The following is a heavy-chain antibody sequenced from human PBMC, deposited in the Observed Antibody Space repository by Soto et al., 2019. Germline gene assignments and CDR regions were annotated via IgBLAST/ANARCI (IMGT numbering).Heavy chain of an antibody. CDR3: ERKGRYFDWFRRAVEDYYGMDV. V-gene: IGHV2-5*02. CDR2: IYWDDDK. D-gene: IGHD3-9*01. Sequence: QITLKESGPTLVKPTQTLTLTCTFSGFSLSTSGVGVGWIRQPPGKALEWLALIYWDDDKRYSPSLKSRLTITKDTSKNQVVLTMTHMDPVDTATYSCERKGRYFDWFRRAVEDYYGMDVWGQGTTVTVSS. J-gene: IGHJ6*02. CDR1: GFSLSTSGVG.